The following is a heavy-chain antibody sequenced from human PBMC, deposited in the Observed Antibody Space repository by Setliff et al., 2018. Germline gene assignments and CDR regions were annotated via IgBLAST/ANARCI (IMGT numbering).Heavy chain of an antibody. CDR3: VRSGKFGMRFWFDQ. V-gene: IGHV1-2*02. CDR2: INPNSGDT. Sequence: ASVKVSCKASGNRFTDYNLHWVRQAPGQGLDWMGWINPNSGDTHSAQKFQGRDTMTRDTSINTAYMELSSLTSDDTAFYYCVRSGKFGMRFWFDQWGQGTLVTVSS. J-gene: IGHJ5*02. CDR1: GNRFTDYN. D-gene: IGHD1-26*01.